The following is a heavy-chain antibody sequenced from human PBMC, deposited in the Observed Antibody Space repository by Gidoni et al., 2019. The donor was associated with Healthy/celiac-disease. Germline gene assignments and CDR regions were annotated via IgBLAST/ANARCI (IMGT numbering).Heavy chain of an antibody. D-gene: IGHD3-10*01. CDR2: INSDGSST. CDR3: ARFRVWFGEFWDDAFDI. CDR1: GFTFSSYW. Sequence: EVQLVESGGGLVQPGGSLRLSCAASGFTFSSYWMHWVRQAPGKGLVWVSRINSDGSSTSYADSVKGRFTISRDNAKNTLYLQMNSLRAEDTAVYYCARFRVWFGEFWDDAFDIWGQGTMVTVSS. V-gene: IGHV3-74*01. J-gene: IGHJ3*02.